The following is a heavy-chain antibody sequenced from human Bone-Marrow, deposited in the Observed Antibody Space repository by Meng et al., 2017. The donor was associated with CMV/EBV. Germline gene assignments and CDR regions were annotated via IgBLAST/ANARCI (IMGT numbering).Heavy chain of an antibody. V-gene: IGHV3-33*06. J-gene: IGHJ5*02. D-gene: IGHD2-2*01. CDR1: SSYG. CDR3: AKGGVPAARGTKLIGDWFDP. Sequence: SSYGMHWVRQAQGKGLEWVAVIWYDGSNKYYADSVKGRFTISRDNSKNTLYLQMNSLRAEDTAVYYCAKGGVPAARGTKLIGDWFDPWGQGTLVTVSS. CDR2: IWYDGSNK.